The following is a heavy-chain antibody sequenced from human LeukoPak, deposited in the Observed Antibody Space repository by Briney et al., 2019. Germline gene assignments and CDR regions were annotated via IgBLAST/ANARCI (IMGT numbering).Heavy chain of an antibody. CDR2: ISSSSSTI. J-gene: IGHJ3*02. CDR3: ARAGDTFRPGAFDI. Sequence: GGSLRLSCAASGFTFSSYSMNWVRQAPGKGLEWVSYISSSSSTIYYADSVRGRFTISRDNAKNSLYLRMNSLRAEDTAVYYCARAGDTFRPGAFDIWAKGQWSPSLQ. V-gene: IGHV3-48*01. CDR1: GFTFSSYS. D-gene: IGHD2/OR15-2a*01.